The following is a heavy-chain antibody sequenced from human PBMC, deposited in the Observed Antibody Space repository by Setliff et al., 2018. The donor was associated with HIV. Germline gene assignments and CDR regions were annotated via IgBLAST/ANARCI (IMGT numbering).Heavy chain of an antibody. CDR1: GGSISSYY. D-gene: IGHD2-15*01. Sequence: ETLSLTCTVSGGSISSYYCVWIRQPAGRGLEWIGRIHTSNTTRYNPSLQSRVAMSVDTSKNQFSLKVTSVTAADTAVYYCARRIFHSSFPSFDSWGQGTLVTVSS. CDR3: ARRIFHSSFPSFDS. V-gene: IGHV4-4*07. CDR2: IHTSNTT. J-gene: IGHJ4*02.